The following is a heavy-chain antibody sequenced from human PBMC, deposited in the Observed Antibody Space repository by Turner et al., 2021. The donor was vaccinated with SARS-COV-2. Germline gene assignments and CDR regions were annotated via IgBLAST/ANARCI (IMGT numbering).Heavy chain of an antibody. CDR1: GFTFSSYA. J-gene: IGHJ6*02. Sequence: EVQMLESGGGLVQPGGSLRLSCAASGFTFSSYAMSWVRQAPGKGLEWVSAFSDSGGSTYYADSVKGRFTISRDNSKNTLYLQMNSLRAEDTAVYFCAKTYYDFWSGYGYYYYGMDVWGQGTTVTVSS. V-gene: IGHV3-23*01. D-gene: IGHD3-3*01. CDR2: FSDSGGST. CDR3: AKTYYDFWSGYGYYYYGMDV.